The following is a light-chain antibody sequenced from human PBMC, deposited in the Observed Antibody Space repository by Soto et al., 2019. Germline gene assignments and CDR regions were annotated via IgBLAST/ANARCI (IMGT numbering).Light chain of an antibody. J-gene: IGKJ4*01. CDR1: QSVSSY. CDR3: QQRSNWPPPLT. Sequence: EIVLTQSQATLSLSPGERSTLSCSSIQSVSSYLAWYQQKPGQAPRLLIYDASNRATGIPARFSGSGSGTDFTLTISSLEPEDFAVYYCQQRSNWPPPLTFGGGTKV. CDR2: DAS. V-gene: IGKV3-11*01.